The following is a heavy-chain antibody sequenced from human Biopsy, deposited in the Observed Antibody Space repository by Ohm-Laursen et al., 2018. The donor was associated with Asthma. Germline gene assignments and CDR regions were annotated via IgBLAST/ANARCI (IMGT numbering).Heavy chain of an antibody. CDR3: ARTFHFWSPYHAEHYQL. CDR2: IKHDGSEK. D-gene: IGHD3-3*01. V-gene: IGHV3-7*01. J-gene: IGHJ1*01. Sequence: SLRLSCAASGFTFGDYWMIWVRQVPGQGLEWVANIKHDGSEKNHVDSLKGRFTISRDNAKNLLFLQMNSLRAEDTAVYYCARTFHFWSPYHAEHYQLWGQGTLVTVSS. CDR1: GFTFGDYW.